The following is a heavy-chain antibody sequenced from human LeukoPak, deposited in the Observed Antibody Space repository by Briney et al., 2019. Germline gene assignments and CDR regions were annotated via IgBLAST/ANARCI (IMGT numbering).Heavy chain of an antibody. J-gene: IGHJ4*02. D-gene: IGHD3-22*01. CDR1: GGSISSSNW. CDR2: IYHSGST. V-gene: IGHV4-4*02. CDR3: ARGPDAYYYDSSGYYPPL. Sequence: SETLSLTCAVSGGSISSSNWWSWVRQPPGKGLEWIGEIYHSGSTNYNPSLKSRVTLSVDKSKNQFSLKLSSVTAADTAVYYCARGPDAYYYDSSGYYPPLWGQGTLVTVSS.